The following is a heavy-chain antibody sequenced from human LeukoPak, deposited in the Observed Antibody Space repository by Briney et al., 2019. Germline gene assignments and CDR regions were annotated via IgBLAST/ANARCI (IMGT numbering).Heavy chain of an antibody. CDR2: IIPMFAPA. V-gene: IGHV1-69*05. CDR3: ARGAHSGSYSSWFHP. CDR1: GGTFKSYA. J-gene: IGHJ5*02. Sequence: SVKASCKASGGTFKSYAITWVRQAPGQGLEWMGGIIPMFAPARYAQNFQGRVTITTDESTSTACMELSSLKSEDTAVYYCARGAHSGSYSSWFHPWGQGTLVTVSS. D-gene: IGHD3-10*01.